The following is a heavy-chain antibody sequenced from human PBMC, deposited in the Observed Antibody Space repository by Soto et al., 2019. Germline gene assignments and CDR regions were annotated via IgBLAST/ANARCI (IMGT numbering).Heavy chain of an antibody. V-gene: IGHV3-30*18. CDR1: GFTFSSYG. CDR3: AKVNRVGTIGYYYGMDG. Sequence: LRLSCPASGFTFSSYGMHWVRQAPGKGLEWVAVISYDGSNKYYADSVKGRFTISRDNSKNTLYLQMNSLRAEDTAVYYCAKVNRVGTIGYYYGMDGWGQGTTVTVSS. D-gene: IGHD5-12*01. CDR2: ISYDGSNK. J-gene: IGHJ6*02.